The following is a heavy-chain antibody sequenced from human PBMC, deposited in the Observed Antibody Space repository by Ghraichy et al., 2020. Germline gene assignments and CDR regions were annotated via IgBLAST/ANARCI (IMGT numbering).Heavy chain of an antibody. Sequence: ASVKVSCKASGYTFTSYLMHWVRQAPGQGLEWMGVVNPSGGSTKYAQTFQGRVTMTRDTSTSTVYMELSSLRSEDTAVYYCAREGGGQRLEKNFDYWGQGTLVTVSS. CDR1: GYTFTSYL. J-gene: IGHJ4*02. V-gene: IGHV1-46*01. CDR2: VNPSGGST. D-gene: IGHD6-25*01. CDR3: AREGGGQRLEKNFDY.